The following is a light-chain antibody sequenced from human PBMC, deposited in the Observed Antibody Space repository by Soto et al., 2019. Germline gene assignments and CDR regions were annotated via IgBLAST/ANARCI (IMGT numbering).Light chain of an antibody. V-gene: IGKV1-5*01. J-gene: IGKJ4*01. CDR2: DAS. Sequence: DIQMAQSPSTLSASVGDRVTITCRASQSISTWLAWYQQKPGKAPKLLIYDASTLESGVPSRFSGSGSGTEFTLTISSLESQDFAVYYCQQYYKWPLTFGQGTKVDIK. CDR3: QQYYKWPLT. CDR1: QSISTW.